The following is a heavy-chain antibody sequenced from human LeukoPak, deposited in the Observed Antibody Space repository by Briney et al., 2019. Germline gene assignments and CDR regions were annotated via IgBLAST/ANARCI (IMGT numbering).Heavy chain of an antibody. J-gene: IGHJ4*02. CDR1: GGSISSYY. V-gene: IGHV4-59*01. CDR2: IYYSGST. CDR3: ARGTRWLAVSPFDY. Sequence: SETLSLTCTVSGGSISSYYRSWIRQPPGKGLEWIGYIYYSGSTNYNPSLKSRVTISVDTSKNQFSLKLSSVTAADTAVYYCARGTRWLAVSPFDYWGQGTLVTVSS. D-gene: IGHD6-19*01.